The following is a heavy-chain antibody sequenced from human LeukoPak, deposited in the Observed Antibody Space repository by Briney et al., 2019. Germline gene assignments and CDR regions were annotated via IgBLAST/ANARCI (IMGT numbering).Heavy chain of an antibody. Sequence: PGGSLRLSCAASGFTFSSYSMNWVRQAPGKGLEWVSYISSSSSTIYYADSVKGRFTISRDNAKNSLYLQMNSLRAEDTAVYCCARDGGDDLNWGQGTLVTVSS. CDR3: ARDGGDDLN. V-gene: IGHV3-48*01. D-gene: IGHD2-21*01. CDR1: GFTFSSYS. CDR2: ISSSSSTI. J-gene: IGHJ4*02.